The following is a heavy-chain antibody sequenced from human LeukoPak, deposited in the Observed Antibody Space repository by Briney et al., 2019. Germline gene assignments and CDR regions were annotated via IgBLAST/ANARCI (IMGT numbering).Heavy chain of an antibody. CDR1: GFAFSSYA. CDR3: AKDELPIAVAWGPYFDS. J-gene: IGHJ4*02. V-gene: IGHV3-30*04. Sequence: PGGSLRLSCAASGFAFSSYAMHWVRQAPGKGLEWVAIISYDGITEDYSDSVKGRFSISRDNSKNTLYLQMNSLRAEDTAVYYCAKDELPIAVAWGPYFDSWGQGTLVTVSS. D-gene: IGHD6-19*01. CDR2: ISYDGITE.